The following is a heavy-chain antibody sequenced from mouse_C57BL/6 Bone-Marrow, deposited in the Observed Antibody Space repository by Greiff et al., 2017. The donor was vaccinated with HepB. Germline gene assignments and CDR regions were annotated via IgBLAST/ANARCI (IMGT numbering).Heavy chain of an antibody. Sequence: QVQLQQSGPELVKPGASVKISCKASGYAFSSSWMNWVKQRPGKGLEWIGRIYPGDGDTNDNGKFKGKATLTADKSSSTAYMQLSSLTSEDSAVYFCAREGFAYWGQGTLVTVSA. CDR2: IYPGDGDT. V-gene: IGHV1-82*01. J-gene: IGHJ3*01. CDR3: AREGFAY. CDR1: GYAFSSSW.